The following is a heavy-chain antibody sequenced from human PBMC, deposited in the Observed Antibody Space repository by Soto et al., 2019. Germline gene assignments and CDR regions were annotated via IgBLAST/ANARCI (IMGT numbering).Heavy chain of an antibody. CDR1: GYTFTSYG. CDR3: ATYSREFDY. D-gene: IGHD6-13*01. V-gene: IGHV1-3*04. CDR2: INTGNGNA. J-gene: IGHJ4*02. Sequence: ASVKVSCKASGYTFTSYGISWVRQAPGQRLEWMGWINTGNGNAKYSQKFQGRVTITRDTSASTAYMELSSLRSEDTAVYYCATYSREFDYWGQGTLVTVSS.